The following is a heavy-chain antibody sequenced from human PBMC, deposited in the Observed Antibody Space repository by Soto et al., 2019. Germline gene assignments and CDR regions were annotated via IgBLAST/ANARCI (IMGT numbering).Heavy chain of an antibody. J-gene: IGHJ4*02. D-gene: IGHD3-10*01. CDR2: IIPILGIA. V-gene: IGHV1-69*08. CDR1: GGTFSSYT. CDR3: ARDVRYYGSGNSYSSHFDY. Sequence: QVQLVQSGAEVKKPGSSVKVSCKASGGTFSSYTISWVRQAPGQGLEWMGRIIPILGIANYAQKFQGRVTITADKSTSTAYMELSSLRSEDTAVYYCARDVRYYGSGNSYSSHFDYWGQGTLVTVSS.